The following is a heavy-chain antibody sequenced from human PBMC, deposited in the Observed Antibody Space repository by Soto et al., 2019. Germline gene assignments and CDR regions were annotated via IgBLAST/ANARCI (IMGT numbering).Heavy chain of an antibody. CDR1: VYTFTSYG. Sequence: XSVKVSCKASVYTFTSYGISWVRQAPGQGLEWMGWISAYNGNTNYAQKLQGRVTMTTDTSTSTAYMELRSLRSDDTAVYYCARDGRGYCSGGSCHYYYYGMDVWGQGTTVTVS. J-gene: IGHJ6*02. CDR2: ISAYNGNT. CDR3: ARDGRGYCSGGSCHYYYYGMDV. D-gene: IGHD2-15*01. V-gene: IGHV1-18*01.